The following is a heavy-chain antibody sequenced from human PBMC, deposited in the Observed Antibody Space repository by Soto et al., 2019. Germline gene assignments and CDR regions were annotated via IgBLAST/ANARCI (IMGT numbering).Heavy chain of an antibody. D-gene: IGHD6-6*01. Sequence: SVKVSCKASGGTFSSYAISWVRQAPGQGLEWMGGIIPIFGTANYAQKFQGRVTITADESTSTAYMELSRLRSEDTAVHYRETTRSEGSSYYYGMDVWGQGTTVTVSS. V-gene: IGHV1-69*13. CDR3: ETTRSEGSSYYYGMDV. CDR2: IIPIFGTA. J-gene: IGHJ6*02. CDR1: GGTFSSYA.